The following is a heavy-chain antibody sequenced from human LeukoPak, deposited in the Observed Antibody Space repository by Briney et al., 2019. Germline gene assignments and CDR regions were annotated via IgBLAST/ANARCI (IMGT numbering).Heavy chain of an antibody. Sequence: SETLSLTCGVSGYSISSDYYWGWIRQPPGKGLEWIGSISQTGSTYYNPFLKSRVTILVDTSKNQFSLKLTSVTAADTAVYYCARDRYFGSGSFFRWFDTWGQGTLVTVSS. D-gene: IGHD3-10*01. J-gene: IGHJ5*02. CDR3: ARDRYFGSGSFFRWFDT. V-gene: IGHV4-38-2*02. CDR2: ISQTGST. CDR1: GYSISSDYY.